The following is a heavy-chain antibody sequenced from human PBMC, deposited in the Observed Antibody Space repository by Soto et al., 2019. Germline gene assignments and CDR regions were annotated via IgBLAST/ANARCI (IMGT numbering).Heavy chain of an antibody. Sequence: PGGSLRLSCAASGFTFSSYAMHWVRQAPGKGLEWVAVISYDGSNKYYADSVKGRFTISRDNSKNTLYLQMNSLRAEDTAVYYCARVRHYYGSGYAFDIWGQGTMVTVSS. CDR3: ARVRHYYGSGYAFDI. CDR1: GFTFSSYA. J-gene: IGHJ3*02. V-gene: IGHV3-30-3*01. CDR2: ISYDGSNK. D-gene: IGHD3-10*01.